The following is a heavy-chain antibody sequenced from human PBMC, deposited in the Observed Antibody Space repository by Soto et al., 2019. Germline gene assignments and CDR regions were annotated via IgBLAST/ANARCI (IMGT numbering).Heavy chain of an antibody. CDR1: GFTFSSYG. D-gene: IGHD6-13*01. V-gene: IGHV3-33*01. Sequence: QVQLVQSGGGVVQPGGSLRLSCAASGFTFSSYGMHWVRQAPGKGLEWVAVIWYDGSKIYYADSVKGRITISRDNSKSTLYLQMNSLRAEDTAVYYGARPLEQHQLGFGMDVWGQGSPVTVSS. J-gene: IGHJ6*01. CDR2: IWYDGSKI. CDR3: ARPLEQHQLGFGMDV.